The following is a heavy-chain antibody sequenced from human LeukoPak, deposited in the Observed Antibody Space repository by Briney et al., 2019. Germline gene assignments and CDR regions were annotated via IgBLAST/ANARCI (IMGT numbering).Heavy chain of an antibody. CDR2: INPKIGVT. CDR1: GYTFTDYY. D-gene: IGHD1-26*01. J-gene: IGHJ4*02. V-gene: IGHV1-2*02. Sequence: ASVKVSCKASGYTFTDYYLHWVRQAPGHGLEWMGWINPKIGVTKYAQNFQGRVTMTRDTSINTAYMEVSRLRSDDTAVFYCARDLAMYSPDLDYWGQGTLVTVSS. CDR3: ARDLAMYSPDLDY.